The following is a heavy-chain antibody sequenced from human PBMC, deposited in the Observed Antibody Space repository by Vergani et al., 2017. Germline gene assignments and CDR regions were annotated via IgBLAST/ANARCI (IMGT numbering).Heavy chain of an antibody. CDR3: AKGVYCSSTSCYEGRGYYYGMGV. Sequence: EVQLVESGGGLVQPGGSLRLSCAASGFSLSRFWMSWVRQAPEKGLEWVAHISPDGSATSYVDSVKGRFTISRDNSKNTLYLQMNSLRADDTAVYYCAKGVYCSSTSCYEGRGYYYGMGVWGQGTTVTFSS. CDR1: GFSLSRFW. CDR2: ISPDGSAT. J-gene: IGHJ6*02. D-gene: IGHD2-2*01. V-gene: IGHV3-7*03.